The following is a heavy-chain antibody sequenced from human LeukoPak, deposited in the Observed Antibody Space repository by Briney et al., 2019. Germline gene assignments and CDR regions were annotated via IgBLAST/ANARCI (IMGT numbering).Heavy chain of an antibody. Sequence: PGGSLRLSCSTSGFTFGDYAMSWFRQAPGKGLEWVGFIRSKADGGATAYAASVEGRFTISRDDSNSIAYLQMNSLKTEDTAVYYCTRDRPIDYWGQGILVTVSS. CDR2: IRSKADGGAT. CDR1: GFTFGDYA. V-gene: IGHV3-49*03. J-gene: IGHJ4*02. CDR3: TRDRPIDY.